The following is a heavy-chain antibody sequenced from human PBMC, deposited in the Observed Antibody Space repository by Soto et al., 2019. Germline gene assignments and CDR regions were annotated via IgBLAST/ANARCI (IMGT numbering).Heavy chain of an antibody. Sequence: DVQVLESGGDLVQPGGSLRLSCAALGFTFSSYAMSWVRQAPGKGLEWVSSVSAGGDMTYYSDSVKGRFTISRDNSNNALFLQMNSLRIEDTALYYCARGDRGGSGSPASYYYSGLDVWGQGTTVTVS. J-gene: IGHJ6*02. D-gene: IGHD3-10*01. CDR1: GFTFSSYA. CDR3: ARGDRGGSGSPASYYYSGLDV. CDR2: VSAGGDMT. V-gene: IGHV3-23*01.